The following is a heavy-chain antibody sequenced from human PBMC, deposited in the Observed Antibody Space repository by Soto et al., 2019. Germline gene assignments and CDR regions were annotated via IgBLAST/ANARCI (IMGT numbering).Heavy chain of an antibody. CDR1: GYTFTSYG. Sequence: QVQLVQSGAEVKKPGASVKVSCKASGYTFTSYGITWVRQAPGQGLEWMGWISAYNGNTNYAQKLQGRVTMTTDTSTRTAYLEVSSLRADDTAGYYGAVDLVVTAVRFFDLWGRGSLVTV. CDR2: ISAYNGNT. D-gene: IGHD2-21*02. V-gene: IGHV1-18*01. J-gene: IGHJ2*01. CDR3: AVDLVVTAVRFFDL.